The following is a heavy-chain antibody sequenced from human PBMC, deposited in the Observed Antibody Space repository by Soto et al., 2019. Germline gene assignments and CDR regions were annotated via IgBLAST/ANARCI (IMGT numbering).Heavy chain of an antibody. CDR1: GCSISSGGYY. J-gene: IGHJ5*02. Sequence: QVQLQESGPGLVKPSQTLSLTCTVSGCSISSGGYYWSWIRQHPVKGLEWIGYIYYSGSTYYNPSLKSRVTISVDTSKNQFSLQLSSVTAADTAVYYCASGHVTGRYCGPTVAWGQGTLVTVSS. D-gene: IGHD1-26*01. V-gene: IGHV4-31*03. CDR3: ASGHVTGRYCGPTVA. CDR2: IYYSGST.